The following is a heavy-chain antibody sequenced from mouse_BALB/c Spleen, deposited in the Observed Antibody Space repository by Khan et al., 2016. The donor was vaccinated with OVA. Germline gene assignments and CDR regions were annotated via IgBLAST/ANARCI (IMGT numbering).Heavy chain of an antibody. J-gene: IGHJ4*01. Sequence: LVESGPELKKPGETVKISCKASGYTFTHYGMNWVKQAPGKGLKWMGWINTYTGEPTYADDFKGRFAFSLETSASTAYLQINNLKNEDTATXFCVRPPYFAYVMVYWGQGTSVTVSS. CDR3: VRPPYFAYVMVY. CDR2: INTYTGEP. V-gene: IGHV9-3-1*01. D-gene: IGHD2-10*01. CDR1: GYTFTHYG.